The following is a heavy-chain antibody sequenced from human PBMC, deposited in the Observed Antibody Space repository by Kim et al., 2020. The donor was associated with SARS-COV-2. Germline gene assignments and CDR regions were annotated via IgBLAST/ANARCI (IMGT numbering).Heavy chain of an antibody. CDR1: GYSFTIYG. CDR3: ARGDSSGYGY. Sequence: ASVKVSCKASGYSFTIYGITWVRQAPGQGLEWMGWISTYNGNTNYAQRLQGRVTMTTDTSTSTAYMELRSLRSDDTAVYYCARGDSSGYGYWGQGTLVVVSS. J-gene: IGHJ4*02. D-gene: IGHD3-22*01. V-gene: IGHV1-18*01. CDR2: ISTYNGNT.